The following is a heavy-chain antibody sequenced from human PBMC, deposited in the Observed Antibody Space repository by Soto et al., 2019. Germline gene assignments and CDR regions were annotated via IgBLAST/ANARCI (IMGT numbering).Heavy chain of an antibody. Sequence: QVQLQQWGAGPLRPLETLSLTCGVSGGSFSGYYWSWIRQSPGKGLEWIGEINDRGSINYNPSLKSRVSLSVDTSKNHYPLNLRSVTAADTALYFCAGESHDILTGPPWVWYFDLWGRGTLVTV. CDR1: GGSFSGYY. J-gene: IGHJ2*01. CDR3: AGESHDILTGPPWVWYFDL. V-gene: IGHV4-34*01. CDR2: INDRGSI. D-gene: IGHD3-9*01.